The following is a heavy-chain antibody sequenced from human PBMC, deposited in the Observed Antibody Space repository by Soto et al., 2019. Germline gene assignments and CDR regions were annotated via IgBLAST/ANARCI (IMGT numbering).Heavy chain of an antibody. CDR3: ARIAGPPGYFDY. D-gene: IGHD6-13*01. J-gene: IGHJ4*02. V-gene: IGHV2-5*02. CDR1: GFSLSTSGVA. CDR2: IYWDDNK. Sequence: SGPTLVNPTQTLTLTCTFSGFSLSTSGVAVGWIRQPPGKALECLALIYWDDNKRYSPSLQSRITLTKDTSKNQVVLTMTNMDPVDTATYYCARIAGPPGYFDYWGQGILVTV.